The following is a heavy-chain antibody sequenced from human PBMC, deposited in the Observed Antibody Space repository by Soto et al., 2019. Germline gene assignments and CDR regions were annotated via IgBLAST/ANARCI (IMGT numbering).Heavy chain of an antibody. CDR2: RHNSGSP. CDR1: VASIYIWGYS. Sequence: PSGTPDLTCSASVASIYIWGYSWSWIRKARGKVLACIGHRHNSGSPYNNPSLKRRVTISAESSMNQSFLALTAVTAADTANFYGARGPKTEKFDSWGQGTLVTVS. J-gene: IGHJ4*02. V-gene: IGHV4-30-2*05. CDR3: ARGPKTEKFDS.